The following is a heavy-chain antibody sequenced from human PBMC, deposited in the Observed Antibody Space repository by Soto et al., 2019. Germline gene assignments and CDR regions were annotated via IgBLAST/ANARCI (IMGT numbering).Heavy chain of an antibody. CDR3: ARGKGPRSITIVRGVPYPFDP. D-gene: IGHD3-10*01. Sequence: QVQLQQWGAGLLKPSETLSLTCAVYGGSFSGYQWSWIRQPPGKGLHWIGEINHSGSTNYNPSLKSPVTISVDTSRKRFSLQLSSVTAADTAVYYCARGKGPRSITIVRGVPYPFDPWGQGTLVIVSS. J-gene: IGHJ5*02. CDR2: INHSGST. V-gene: IGHV4-34*01. CDR1: GGSFSGYQ.